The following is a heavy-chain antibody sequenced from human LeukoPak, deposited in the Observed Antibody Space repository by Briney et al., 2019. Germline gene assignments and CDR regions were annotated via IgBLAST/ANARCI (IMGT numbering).Heavy chain of an antibody. D-gene: IGHD6-13*01. CDR2: ISSAGTYI. CDR3: AKGLSYSSSWSSA. V-gene: IGHV3-21*01. CDR1: GFTFSSYS. Sequence: GGSLRLSCAVSGFTFSSYSMNWVRQAPGKGLEWVSSISSAGTYIYYADSVKGRFTISRDNAKNSLYLQMNSLSAEDTAVYYCAKGLSYSSSWSSAWGQGTLVTVSS. J-gene: IGHJ5*02.